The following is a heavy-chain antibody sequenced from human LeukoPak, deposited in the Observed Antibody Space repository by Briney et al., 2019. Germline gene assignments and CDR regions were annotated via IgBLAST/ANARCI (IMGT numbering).Heavy chain of an antibody. CDR3: ARERITMINWFDP. D-gene: IGHD3-22*01. CDR1: GYTFTGYY. V-gene: IGHV1-2*02. Sequence: GASVKVSCKASGYTFTGYYMHWVRQAPGQGLEWMGWINPNSGGTNCAQKFQGRVTMTRDTSISTAYMELSRLRSDDTAVYYCARERITMINWFDPWGQGTLVTVSS. CDR2: INPNSGGT. J-gene: IGHJ5*02.